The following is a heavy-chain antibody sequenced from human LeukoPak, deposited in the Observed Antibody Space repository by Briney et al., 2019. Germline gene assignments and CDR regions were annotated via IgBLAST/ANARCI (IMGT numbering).Heavy chain of an antibody. J-gene: IGHJ4*02. Sequence: ASVTVSCKASGYTFTSYGISWVRQAPGQGLEWTGWISAYNGNTNYAQKLQGRVTMTTDTSTSTAYMELRSLRSDDTAVYYCARDRSYYYDSSGYLDYWGQGTLVTVSS. CDR3: ARDRSYYYDSSGYLDY. CDR2: ISAYNGNT. CDR1: GYTFTSYG. V-gene: IGHV1-18*01. D-gene: IGHD3-22*01.